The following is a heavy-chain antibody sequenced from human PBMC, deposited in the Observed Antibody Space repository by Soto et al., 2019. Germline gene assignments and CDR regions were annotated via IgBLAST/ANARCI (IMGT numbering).Heavy chain of an antibody. CDR1: GGSISSYY. J-gene: IGHJ6*02. CDR3: ARDIAAADYYYGMDV. D-gene: IGHD6-13*01. Sequence: SETLSLTCTVSGGSISSYYWSWIRQPPGKGLEWIGYIYYSGSTNYNPSLKSRVTISVDTSKNQFSLKLSSVTAADTAVYYCARDIAAADYYYGMDVWGQGTTVTVSS. CDR2: IYYSGST. V-gene: IGHV4-59*01.